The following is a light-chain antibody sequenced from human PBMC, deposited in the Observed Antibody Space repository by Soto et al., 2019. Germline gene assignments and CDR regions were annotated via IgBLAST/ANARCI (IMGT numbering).Light chain of an antibody. CDR2: DAS. CDR3: HQRYNWAWT. CDR1: GTVSSNF. Sequence: ESVLTPSPGTLSLSPGERSTLSCRAIGTVSSNFLAWYQQKPGQAPRLLIYDASNRAPDILPRFSGSGSGTDFTLTISALEPEDLAASYCHQRYNWAWTFGQGTKVDIK. J-gene: IGKJ1*01. V-gene: IGKV3D-20*02.